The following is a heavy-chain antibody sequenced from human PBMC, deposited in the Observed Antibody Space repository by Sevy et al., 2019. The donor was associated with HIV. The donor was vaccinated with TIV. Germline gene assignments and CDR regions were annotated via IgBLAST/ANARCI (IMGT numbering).Heavy chain of an antibody. V-gene: IGHV3-23*01. D-gene: IGHD3-3*01. CDR3: AKESSLYYDFWSGYYTYYYYYYGMDV. Sequence: GGSLRLSCAASGFTFSSYAMSWVRQAPGKGLEWVSAISGSGGSTYYADSVKGRFTISRDNSQNTLYLQMNSLRAEDTAVYYFAKESSLYYDFWSGYYTYYYYYYGMDVWGQGTTVTVSS. J-gene: IGHJ6*02. CDR2: ISGSGGST. CDR1: GFTFSSYA.